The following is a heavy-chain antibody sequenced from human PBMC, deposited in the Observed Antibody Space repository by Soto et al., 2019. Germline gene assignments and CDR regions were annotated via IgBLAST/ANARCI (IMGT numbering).Heavy chain of an antibody. Sequence: EVQVLESGGGLVQPGGSLRLSCAAPGFTFSDFAMSWVRQAPGKGLEWVSRIYGGGNGPHYADSVKGRVTISRDNSKNTLYLQMTGLRAEDTAVYYCAKMEGMDPWAYSFDYWGQGTLVTVSS. J-gene: IGHJ4*02. CDR1: GFTFSDFA. V-gene: IGHV3-23*01. CDR3: AKMEGMDPWAYSFDY. D-gene: IGHD2-2*03. CDR2: IYGGGNGP.